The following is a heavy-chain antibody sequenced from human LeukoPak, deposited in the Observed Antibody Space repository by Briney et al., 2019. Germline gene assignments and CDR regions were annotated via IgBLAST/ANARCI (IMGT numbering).Heavy chain of an antibody. D-gene: IGHD5-24*01. Sequence: GGSLRLSCAASGFTFSSYRMNWVRQAPGKGQEWVSLISSNSSHTYNADLVKGRFTISRDNAKNSLYLEMNSLRVEDTAVYYCARTRDGYNFGPFDCWGQGTLVTVSS. CDR2: ISSNSSHT. J-gene: IGHJ4*02. CDR1: GFTFSSYR. CDR3: ARTRDGYNFGPFDC. V-gene: IGHV3-21*01.